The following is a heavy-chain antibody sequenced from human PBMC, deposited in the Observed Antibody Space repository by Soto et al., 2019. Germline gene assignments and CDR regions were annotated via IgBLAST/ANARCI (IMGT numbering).Heavy chain of an antibody. CDR1: SFTFSNAC. D-gene: IGHD5-12*01. Sequence: LRLSCAASSFTFSNACMNWVRRAPGKGLEWVGRFKRKADGGTTDYAAPVRGRFTISRDDSKDTLYLQMNSLKTEDTAVYYCTRAYNGYPQGAFDSWGQGTRVTVAS. J-gene: IGHJ3*02. CDR2: FKRKADGGTT. V-gene: IGHV3-15*07. CDR3: TRAYNGYPQGAFDS.